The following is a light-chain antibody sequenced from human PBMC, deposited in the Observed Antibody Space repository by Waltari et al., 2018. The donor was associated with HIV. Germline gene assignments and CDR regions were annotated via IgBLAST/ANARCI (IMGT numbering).Light chain of an antibody. V-gene: IGLV2-23*02. CDR3: CSYAGSNTWV. Sequence: QSALTQPASVSGSPGQSITISCTGTSSDGGIYNLSSWYQQHPGKAPKLMIYEVSKRPSGVSNRFSCSKSGNTASLTISGLQAEDEADYYCCSYAGSNTWVFGGGTKLTVL. CDR2: EVS. CDR1: SSDGGIYNL. J-gene: IGLJ3*02.